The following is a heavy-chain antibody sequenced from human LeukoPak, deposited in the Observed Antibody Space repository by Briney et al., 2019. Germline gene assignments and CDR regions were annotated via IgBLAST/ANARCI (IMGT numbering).Heavy chain of an antibody. Sequence: GGSLRLSCAASGFTFSSYEMNWVRQAPGKGLEWVSYISSSGSTIYYADSVKGRFTISRDNAKNSLFLQMNSLRAEDTAVYYCARDRSGGATTIDYWGQGTLVTVSS. CDR2: ISSSGSTI. V-gene: IGHV3-48*03. CDR1: GFTFSSYE. D-gene: IGHD1-26*01. J-gene: IGHJ4*02. CDR3: ARDRSGGATTIDY.